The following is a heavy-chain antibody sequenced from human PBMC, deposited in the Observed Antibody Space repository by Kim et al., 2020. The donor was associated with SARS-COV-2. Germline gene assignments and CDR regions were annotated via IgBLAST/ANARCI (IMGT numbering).Heavy chain of an antibody. CDR2: IDYSGST. J-gene: IGHJ5*01. CDR1: GGSISTGSYF. V-gene: IGHV4-39*01. D-gene: IGHD2-21*02. CDR3: ARRRPGGTATAVFDT. Sequence: SETLSLTCTVSGGSISTGSYFWGWIRRPPGKGLEWIGHIDYSGSTYYTPSLRGRVSMSVDSSENQFSLRVTSVTAADTAVYYCARRRPGGTATAVFDTWG.